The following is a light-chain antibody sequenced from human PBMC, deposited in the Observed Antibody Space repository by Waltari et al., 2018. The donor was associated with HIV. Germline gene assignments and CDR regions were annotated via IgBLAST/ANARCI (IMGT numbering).Light chain of an antibody. CDR3: QQYYSTPIT. V-gene: IGKV4-1*01. CDR2: WAS. CDR1: HSVLYTSNSNNY. Sequence: DIVMTQSPDSLAVSLGARATINCKSSHSVLYTSNSNNYLAWYQQKPGQPPKLLIYWASTRESGVPDRFSGSGSGTEFTLTSSSLQAEDVAVYYCQQYYSTPITFGQGTRLEIK. J-gene: IGKJ5*01.